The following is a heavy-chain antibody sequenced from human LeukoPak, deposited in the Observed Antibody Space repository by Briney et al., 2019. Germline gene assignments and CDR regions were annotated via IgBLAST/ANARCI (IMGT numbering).Heavy chain of an antibody. D-gene: IGHD2-21*01. Sequence: SETLSLTSSVSRFSISSAHYWSWIRQPPGKGLEWIGRNHHSGPTYYNPSPKSPVTISVDTSKNHYSLTLTSGTAADTAVYYWARDVDRFDSWGQGTLVTVSS. CDR3: ARDVDRFDS. CDR2: NHHSGPT. V-gene: IGHV4-38-2*02. J-gene: IGHJ4*02. CDR1: RFSISSAHY.